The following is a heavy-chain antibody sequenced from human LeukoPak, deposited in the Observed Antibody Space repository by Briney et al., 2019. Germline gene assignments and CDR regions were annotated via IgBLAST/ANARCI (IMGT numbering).Heavy chain of an antibody. CDR3: ARSRPVVIEDNWFDP. J-gene: IGHJ5*02. CDR1: GYTFTSYY. D-gene: IGHD2-21*01. CDR2: INPSGGST. Sequence: ASVKVSCKASGYTFTSYYMHWVRQAPGQGLEWMGIINPSGGSTSYAQKFQGRVIMTTDTSTSTAYMELRSLRSDDTAVYYCARSRPVVIEDNWFDPWGQGTLVTVSS. V-gene: IGHV1-46*01.